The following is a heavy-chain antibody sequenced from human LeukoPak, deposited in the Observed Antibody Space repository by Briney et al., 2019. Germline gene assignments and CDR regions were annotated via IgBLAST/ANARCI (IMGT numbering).Heavy chain of an antibody. CDR1: GGSFSGYY. CDR2: INHSGST. D-gene: IGHD6-19*01. CDR3: ARDPHIAVIDFDY. V-gene: IGHV4-34*01. Sequence: SETLSLTCAVYGGSFSGYYWSWIRQPPGKGLEWIGEINHSGSTNYNPSLKSRVTISVDTSKNQFSLKLSSVTAADTAVYYCARDPHIAVIDFDYWGQGALVTVSS. J-gene: IGHJ4*02.